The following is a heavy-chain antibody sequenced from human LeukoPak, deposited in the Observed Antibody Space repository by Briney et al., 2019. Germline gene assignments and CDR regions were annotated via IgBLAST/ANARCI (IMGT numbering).Heavy chain of an antibody. Sequence: PSETLSLTRTVSGDSLSPYYWSWIRQSPGKGLEWIGYIYYSGSTNYSPSLRSRITISIDTSKNQFSLNLSSVTAADTAVYYCARGTVTTTSFWFDPWGQGTLVTVSS. D-gene: IGHD4-11*01. V-gene: IGHV4-59*01. CDR1: GDSLSPYY. CDR2: IYYSGST. CDR3: ARGTVTTTSFWFDP. J-gene: IGHJ5*02.